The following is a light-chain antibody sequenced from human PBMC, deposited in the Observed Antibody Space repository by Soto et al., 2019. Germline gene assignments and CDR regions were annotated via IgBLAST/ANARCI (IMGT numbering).Light chain of an antibody. J-gene: IGLJ1*01. Sequence: QSALTQPSSVSGSPGQSITLSCPGNNKVVGGYDSVSWYQQLPGKAPKLLIYDVSNRPSGVSSRFSGSKSGNTASLTISGLQAEDEADYYCNSYTSTITYVFGTGTKVTVL. CDR1: NKVVGGYDS. V-gene: IGLV2-14*01. CDR3: NSYTSTITYV. CDR2: DVS.